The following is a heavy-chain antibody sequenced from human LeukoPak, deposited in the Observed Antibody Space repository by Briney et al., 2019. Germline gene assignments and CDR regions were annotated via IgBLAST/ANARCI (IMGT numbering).Heavy chain of an antibody. D-gene: IGHD6-6*01. Sequence: GESLKISCKGSGYSFTSYWIGWVRQMPGKGLEWMGIIYPGDSDTRYSPSFQGQVTISADKSISTAYLQWSSLKASDTAMYYCARLLHVGIAARPAPYYYYYMDVWGKGTTVTVSS. CDR1: GYSFTSYW. CDR2: IYPGDSDT. CDR3: ARLLHVGIAARPAPYYYYYMDV. V-gene: IGHV5-51*01. J-gene: IGHJ6*03.